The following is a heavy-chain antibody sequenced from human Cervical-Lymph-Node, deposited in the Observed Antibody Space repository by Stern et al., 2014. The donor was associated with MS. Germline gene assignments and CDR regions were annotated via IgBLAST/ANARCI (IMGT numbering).Heavy chain of an antibody. CDR3: ARDTSSPERSDW. D-gene: IGHD1-1*01. V-gene: IGHV3-53*01. Sequence: EVQLVESGGGVIQPGGSLRLSCTASGFTVSRDYMTWVRQAPGQGLEWGSLITNVGSTFYTNSVKGRFTISRVDSKNTVYLHMASLRAEDTAMYYCARDTSSPERSDWWGQGTLVTVSS. J-gene: IGHJ4*02. CDR1: GFTVSRDY. CDR2: ITNVGST.